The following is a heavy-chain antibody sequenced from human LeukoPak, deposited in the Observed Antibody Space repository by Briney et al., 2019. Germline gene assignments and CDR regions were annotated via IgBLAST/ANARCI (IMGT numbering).Heavy chain of an antibody. J-gene: IGHJ5*02. CDR3: ARGTVSSSNWFDP. CDR1: GFTFSSYS. V-gene: IGHV3-21*01. D-gene: IGHD6-6*01. Sequence: PGGSLRLSCAASGFTFSSYSMNWVRQAPGKGLEWVSSISSSSSYIYYADSVKGRFTISRDNAKNLLYLQMNSLRAEDTAVYYRARGTVSSSNWFDPWGQGTLVTVSS. CDR2: ISSSSSYI.